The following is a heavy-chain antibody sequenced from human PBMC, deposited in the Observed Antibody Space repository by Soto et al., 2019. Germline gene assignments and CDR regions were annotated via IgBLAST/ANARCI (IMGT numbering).Heavy chain of an antibody. CDR3: ARLSNSPMATIPNWYCDL. V-gene: IGHV3-13*01. CDR1: GFTFSSYD. CDR2: IGTAGDT. D-gene: IGHD5-12*01. J-gene: IGHJ2*01. Sequence: EVQLVESGGGLVQPGGSLRLSCAASGFTFSSYDMHWVRQATGKGLEWVSAIGTAGDTYYPGSVKGRFTISRENAKNSLYLQMNSLRAEDTAVYYCARLSNSPMATIPNWYCDLWGRGTLVTVSS.